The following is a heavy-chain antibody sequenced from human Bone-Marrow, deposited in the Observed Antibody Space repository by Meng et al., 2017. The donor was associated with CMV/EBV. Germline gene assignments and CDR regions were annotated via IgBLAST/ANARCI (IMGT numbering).Heavy chain of an antibody. CDR1: SYG. V-gene: IGHV3-30*02. D-gene: IGHD6-13*01. J-gene: IGHJ5*02. CDR2: IRYDGSNK. CDR3: AKVRTRGYSSSWYDSNWFDP. Sequence: SYGIHWVRRASGKGLAWVAFIRYDGSNKYSSDSVKGRFTISRDNSKNTLYLQMNSLRAEDTAVYYCAKVRTRGYSSSWYDSNWFDPWGQGTLVTVSS.